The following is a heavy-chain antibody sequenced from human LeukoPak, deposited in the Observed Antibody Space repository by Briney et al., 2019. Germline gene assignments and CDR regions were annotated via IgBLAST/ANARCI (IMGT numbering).Heavy chain of an antibody. D-gene: IGHD2-15*01. Sequence: SETLSLTCAVYGGSFSGYYWSWIRQPPGKGLEWIGEINHSGSTNYNPSLKSRVTISVDTSKNQFSLKLSSVTAADTAVYYCARALPATAANLDYWGQGTLVTVSS. V-gene: IGHV4-34*01. CDR1: GGSFSGYY. CDR3: ARALPATAANLDY. J-gene: IGHJ4*02. CDR2: INHSGST.